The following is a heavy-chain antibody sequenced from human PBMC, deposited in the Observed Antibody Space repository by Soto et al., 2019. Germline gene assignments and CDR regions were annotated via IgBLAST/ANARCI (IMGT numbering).Heavy chain of an antibody. CDR1: GFSLSTSGVA. D-gene: IGHD3-10*01. CDR2: IYWDDDK. V-gene: IGHV2-5*02. Sequence: QITLKESGPTLVKPTQTLTLTCTFCGFSLSTSGVAVGWIRQPPGKALEWLALIYWDDDKGYSPSLKSRLTITKDTSKNQVVLTMTNMDPVDTATDYCAHSSRLYNDPPRSPYYFDYWGQGTLVTVSS. CDR3: AHSSRLYNDPPRSPYYFDY. J-gene: IGHJ4*02.